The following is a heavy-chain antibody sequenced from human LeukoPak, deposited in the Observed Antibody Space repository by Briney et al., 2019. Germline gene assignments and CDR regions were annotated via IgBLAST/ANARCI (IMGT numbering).Heavy chain of an antibody. D-gene: IGHD6-13*01. V-gene: IGHV5-51*01. CDR1: GYLFLTYW. CDR3: ARRSGYGNSWFFDY. Sequence: GESLKISCKSSGYLFLTYWIGWARQMPGKGLEWVGIIHPGDSDTRYSPSFRGQVTISVGRSISTAYLQWSSLKASDTAMYYCARRSGYGNSWFFDYWGQGTLVTVSS. CDR2: IHPGDSDT. J-gene: IGHJ4*02.